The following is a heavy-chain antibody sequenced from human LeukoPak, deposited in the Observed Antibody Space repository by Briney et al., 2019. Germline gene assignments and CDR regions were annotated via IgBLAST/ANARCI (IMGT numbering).Heavy chain of an antibody. Sequence: GGSLRLSCVASVFTSSSYAMTWVRQALGRVLEPLSSFGGSASTAYYADSVKSRFTISRDNSKNTLYLQMNSLRAEDTAVYYCAKAPAYYYGSGSFLAYWGQGTLVTVSS. CDR1: VFTSSSYA. V-gene: IGHV3-23*01. D-gene: IGHD3-10*01. CDR3: AKAPAYYYGSGSFLAY. J-gene: IGHJ4*02. CDR2: FGGSASTA.